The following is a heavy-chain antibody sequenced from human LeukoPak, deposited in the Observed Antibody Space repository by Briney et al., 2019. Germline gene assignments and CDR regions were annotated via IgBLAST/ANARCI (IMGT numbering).Heavy chain of an antibody. CDR3: AKGTVGAKY. V-gene: IGHV3-48*04. J-gene: IGHJ4*02. Sequence: GGSLRLSCAASGFALTSDSMNWVRQAPGKGLEWISYISSGATTTYYADSVKGRFTISRDNAGNSLYLQINSLRVDDTAVYYCAKGTVGAKYWGQGTLVIVSS. CDR2: ISSGATTT. D-gene: IGHD1-26*01. CDR1: GFALTSDS.